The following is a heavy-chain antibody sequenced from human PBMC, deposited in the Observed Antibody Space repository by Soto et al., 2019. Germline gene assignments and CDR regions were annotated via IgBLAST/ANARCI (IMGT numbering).Heavy chain of an antibody. CDR1: GGSITSTTYY. V-gene: IGHV4-39*01. J-gene: IGHJ6*02. CDR3: ARLGKSYDRTYYFGMDV. D-gene: IGHD3-16*01. CDR2: VYYSGST. Sequence: SETLSLTCTVSGGSITSTTYYWGWIRQPPGKGLEWIGYVYYSGSTYYNPSLKSRVTISVDTSKNQFSLKLSSVTAADTAMYYCARLGKSYDRTYYFGMDVWGQGTTVTVSS.